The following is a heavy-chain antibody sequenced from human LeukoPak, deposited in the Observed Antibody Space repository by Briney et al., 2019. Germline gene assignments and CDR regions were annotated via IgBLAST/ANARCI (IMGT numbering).Heavy chain of an antibody. CDR2: IHYTGST. CDR3: ARGRNRARGYSYGYGS. Sequence: SETLSPTCTVSGGSITGHYWSWIRQPPGKGLEWIGYIHYTGSTNYNPSLNSRITMSVDTPNNQFSLRLTPVTAADTAVYYCARGRNRARGYSYGYGSWGQGTLVTVSS. V-gene: IGHV4-59*11. CDR1: GGSITGHY. D-gene: IGHD5-18*01. J-gene: IGHJ4*02.